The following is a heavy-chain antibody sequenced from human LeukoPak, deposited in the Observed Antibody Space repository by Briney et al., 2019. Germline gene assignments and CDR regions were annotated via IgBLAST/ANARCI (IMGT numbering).Heavy chain of an antibody. D-gene: IGHD5-24*01. CDR2: VTHSGST. Sequence: PSETLSLTCAVYGASFSGYYWSWIRQPPGKGLEWIGEVTHSGSTNYNPSLKSRVTISVDTHKKQFSLKLTSVPATDTAVYYCGRGRDGYINYWGQGTMVTDCS. CDR1: GASFSGYY. J-gene: IGHJ4*01. CDR3: GRGRDGYINY. V-gene: IGHV4-34*01.